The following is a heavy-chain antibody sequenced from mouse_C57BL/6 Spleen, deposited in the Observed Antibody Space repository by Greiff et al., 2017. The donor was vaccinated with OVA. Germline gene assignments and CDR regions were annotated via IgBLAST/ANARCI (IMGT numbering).Heavy chain of an antibody. V-gene: IGHV1-15*01. D-gene: IGHD1-1*01. J-gene: IGHJ4*01. Sequence: VQLQQSGAELVRPGASVTLSCKASGYTFTDYEMHWVKQTPVHGLEWIGAIDPETGGTAYNQKFKGKAILTADKASSTAYMELRSLTSEDSAVYYCTRALTTVVANAMDYWGQGTSVTVSS. CDR2: IDPETGGT. CDR3: TRALTTVVANAMDY. CDR1: GYTFTDYE.